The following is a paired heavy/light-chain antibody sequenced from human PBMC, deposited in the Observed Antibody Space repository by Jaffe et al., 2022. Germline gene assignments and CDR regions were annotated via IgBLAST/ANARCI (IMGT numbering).Heavy chain of an antibody. CDR1: GDSVSSDTYY. D-gene: IGHD6-25*01. V-gene: IGHV4-61*01. J-gene: IGHJ4*02. CDR3: LTEQRFRFDF. Sequence: QVQLQESGPGLVKPSETLSLTCTVSGDSVSSDTYYWTWVRQPPGKGLEWIGYIYDSGTTIYNPSLKSRVSLSIDTSTNQLFLKMTSVTATDTAVYYCLTEQRFRFDFWGPGIMVIVSS. CDR2: IYDSGTT.
Light chain of an antibody. V-gene: IGKV1-39*01. J-gene: IGKJ2*01. CDR3: QQNNITPYT. CDR2: AAS. Sequence: DIQMTQSPSSLSASVGDRVTITCRASQTASKYLNWYQQKPGKAPRLLIYAASTLQSGVPSRFSGSGSETDFTLTISSLQPEDFATYYCQQNNITPYTFGQGTKLEI. CDR1: QTASKY.